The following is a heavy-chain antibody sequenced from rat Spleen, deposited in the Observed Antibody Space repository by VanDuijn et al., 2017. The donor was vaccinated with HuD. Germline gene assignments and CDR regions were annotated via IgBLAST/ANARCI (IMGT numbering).Heavy chain of an antibody. D-gene: IGHD1-2*01. CDR1: GFTFSNYY. CDR3: ARHYSSSYWYFDF. CDR2: ISTGGGNT. V-gene: IGHV5-25*01. Sequence: EVQLVESGGGLVQPGRSMKLSCAALGFTFSNYYMAWVRQAPTKGLEWVASISTGGGNTYYRDSVKGRFTISRDNAKSTLYLQMDSLRSEDTATYYCARHYSSSYWYFDFWGPGTMVTVSS. J-gene: IGHJ1*01.